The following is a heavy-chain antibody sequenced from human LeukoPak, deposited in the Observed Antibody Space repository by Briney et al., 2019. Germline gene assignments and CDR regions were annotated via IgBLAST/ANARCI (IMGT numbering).Heavy chain of an antibody. CDR1: GFTFSTYT. J-gene: IGHJ4*02. CDR3: ARSLPPTREPQAIDY. D-gene: IGHD5-24*01. Sequence: PGRSLRLSCTASGFTFSTYTMHWVRQAPGKGLEWVTVISHDGNTKHYADSVKGRFTISRDNSKNSLYLQMNSLRAEDTAFYSCARSLPPTREPQAIDYWGQGTLVTVSS. V-gene: IGHV3-30*14. CDR2: ISHDGNTK.